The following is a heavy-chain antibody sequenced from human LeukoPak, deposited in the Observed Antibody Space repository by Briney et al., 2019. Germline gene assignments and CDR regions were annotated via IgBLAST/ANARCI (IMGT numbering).Heavy chain of an antibody. V-gene: IGHV3-21*01. D-gene: IGHD3-16*02. Sequence: GGSLRLSCAASGFTFSSYGMHWVRQAPGKGLEWVSFISTSSSYIHNADSVKGRFTISRDNAKNSLSLQMNSLRAEDTAVYYCARHRTASDYWGQGTLVTVSS. J-gene: IGHJ4*02. CDR2: ISTSSSYI. CDR1: GFTFSSYG. CDR3: ARHRTASDY.